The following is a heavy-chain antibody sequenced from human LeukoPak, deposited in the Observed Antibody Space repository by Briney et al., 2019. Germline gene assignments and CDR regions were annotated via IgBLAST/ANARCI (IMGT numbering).Heavy chain of an antibody. D-gene: IGHD3-3*01. CDR2: IHYSGST. J-gene: IGHJ6*03. Sequence: SETLSLTCTVYGGSISSHYWSWIRQPPGKGLEWIGYIHYSGSTNYNPSLKSRVTISVDTSKNQFSLKLSSVTAADAAVYYCARGGDFWSCYTYYYFYYRDVWGKGTTVTVSS. CDR1: GGSISSHY. CDR3: ARGGDFWSCYTYYYFYYRDV. V-gene: IGHV4-59*11.